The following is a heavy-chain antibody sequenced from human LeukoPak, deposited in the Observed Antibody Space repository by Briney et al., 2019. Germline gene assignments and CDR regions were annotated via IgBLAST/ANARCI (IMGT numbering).Heavy chain of an antibody. D-gene: IGHD3-10*01. CDR2: IYSSGST. V-gene: IGHV4-61*02. CDR3: AREFWNYRSGNLQAFHI. CDR1: GGSISSGYYY. J-gene: IGHJ3*02. Sequence: PSQTLSLTCTVSGGSISSGYYYWSWIRQPAGKGLEWIGRIYSSGSTKYNPSLMSRVTISVDTSTNPFSLRLSSVTAADTAVYYCAREFWNYRSGNLQAFHIWGQGTMVTVSS.